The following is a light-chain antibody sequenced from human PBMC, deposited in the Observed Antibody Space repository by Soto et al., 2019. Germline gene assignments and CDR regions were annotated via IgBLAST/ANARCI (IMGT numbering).Light chain of an antibody. V-gene: IGKV1-5*01. Sequence: DIQMTQSPSTLSASVGDRVTNTCRASQSISSWLAWYQQKSGKAPKLLIYDASSLESVVPSRFSGSGSGTEFTLTISSLQPDDFATYYCQQYNSYSRTFGQGTKV. J-gene: IGKJ1*01. CDR1: QSISSW. CDR3: QQYNSYSRT. CDR2: DAS.